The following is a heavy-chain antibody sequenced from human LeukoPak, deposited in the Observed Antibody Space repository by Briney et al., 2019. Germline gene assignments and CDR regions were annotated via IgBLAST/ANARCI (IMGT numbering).Heavy chain of an antibody. Sequence: GASVKVSCKASGYTFTGYYMHWVRQAPGQGLEWMGRINPNSGGTNYAPKFQGRVTMTRDTSISTAYMELSRLRSDDSAVYYCASAYRNYGSGSYYNGLDPWGQGTLVTVSS. CDR3: ASAYRNYGSGSYYNGLDP. V-gene: IGHV1-2*06. J-gene: IGHJ5*02. CDR1: GYTFTGYY. CDR2: INPNSGGT. D-gene: IGHD3-10*01.